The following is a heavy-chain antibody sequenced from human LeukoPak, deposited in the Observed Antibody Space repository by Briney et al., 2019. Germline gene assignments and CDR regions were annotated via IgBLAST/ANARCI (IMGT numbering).Heavy chain of an antibody. V-gene: IGHV3-33*01. Sequence: PGRSLRLSCAASGFAFNTYAMHWVRQAPGQGLEWVALIWHDGSHKFYSNSVRGQFTISRDNSKNTVSLQMNNLRPEDTAVYYCARTIFGTGSYPVLRGQGTLVTVSS. CDR1: GFAFNTYA. CDR3: ARTIFGTGSYPVL. D-gene: IGHD3-10*01. J-gene: IGHJ4*02. CDR2: IWHDGSHK.